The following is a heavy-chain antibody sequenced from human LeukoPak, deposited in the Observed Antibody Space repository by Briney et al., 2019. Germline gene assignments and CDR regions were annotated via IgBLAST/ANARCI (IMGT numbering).Heavy chain of an antibody. J-gene: IGHJ4*02. CDR3: AKGVYYDSSGYHGDY. Sequence: GGSLRLSCAASGFTFSSYAMNWVRQAPGKGLEWVSAIGATGGTTYYADSVKGRFTISRDNSKNTLYLQMNSLRAEVTAVYYCAKGVYYDSSGYHGDYWGQGTLVTVSS. CDR2: IGATGGTT. D-gene: IGHD3-22*01. V-gene: IGHV3-23*01. CDR1: GFTFSSYA.